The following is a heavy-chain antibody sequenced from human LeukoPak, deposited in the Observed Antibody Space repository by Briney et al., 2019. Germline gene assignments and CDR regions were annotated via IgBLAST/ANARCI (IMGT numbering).Heavy chain of an antibody. D-gene: IGHD6-19*01. J-gene: IGHJ4*02. CDR2: IYTSGST. V-gene: IGHV4-59*10. Sequence: KASETLSLTCAVYGGSFSGYYWSWIRQPPGKGLEWIGRIYTSGSTNYNPSLKSRVTMSVDTSKNQFSLKLSSVTAADTAVYYCARGDSSGWYYFDYWGQGTLVTVSS. CDR3: ARGDSSGWYYFDY. CDR1: GGSFSGYY.